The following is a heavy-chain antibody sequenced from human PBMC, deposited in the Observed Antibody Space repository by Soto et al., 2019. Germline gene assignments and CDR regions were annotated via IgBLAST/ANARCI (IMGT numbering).Heavy chain of an antibody. CDR2: IYYSGST. CDR1: GGSISNYY. Sequence: ETLSLTCPVSGGSISNYYGSWIRQPPGKGLEWIGYIYYSGSTNYNPSLRGRVTMSIDMSKNQFSLRLSSVTAADTAVYYCARVWHSSQTAWSDLWGQGTLVTVSS. J-gene: IGHJ5*02. CDR3: ARVWHSSQTAWSDL. V-gene: IGHV4-59*01. D-gene: IGHD6-19*01.